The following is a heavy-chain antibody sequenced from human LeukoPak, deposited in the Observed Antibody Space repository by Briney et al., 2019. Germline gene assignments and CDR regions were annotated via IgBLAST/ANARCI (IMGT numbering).Heavy chain of an antibody. CDR3: AKGGKYDILTGYPRSRLLGDY. CDR2: IRYDGKNK. J-gene: IGHJ4*02. V-gene: IGHV3-30*02. Sequence: PGGSLRLSCAASGFTFSSYGMHWVRQAPGEGLEWGAFIRYDGKNKYYADSVKGRFTISRDNSKNTLYRQMNSVRAEDAGVYYCAKGGKYDILTGYPRSRLLGDYWGQGTLVTVSS. CDR1: GFTFSSYG. D-gene: IGHD3-9*01.